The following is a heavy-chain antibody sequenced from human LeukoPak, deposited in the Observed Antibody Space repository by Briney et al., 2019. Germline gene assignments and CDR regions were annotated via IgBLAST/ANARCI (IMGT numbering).Heavy chain of an antibody. CDR1: GYTFTSYG. D-gene: IGHD5-18*01. V-gene: IGHV1-18*01. CDR2: ISAYNGNT. J-gene: IGHJ6*02. Sequence: ASVKVSCKASGYTFTSYGISWVRQAPGQGLEWMGWISAYNGNTNYAQKLQGRVTMTTDTSTSTAYMELRSLRSDDTAVYYCARDPGYSYPLDYYYGMDVWGQGTTVTVSS. CDR3: ARDPGYSYPLDYYYGMDV.